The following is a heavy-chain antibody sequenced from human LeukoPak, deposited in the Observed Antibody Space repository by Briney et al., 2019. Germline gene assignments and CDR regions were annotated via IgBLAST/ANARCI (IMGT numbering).Heavy chain of an antibody. CDR1: GFTFSDYY. V-gene: IGHV3-11*01. CDR3: ATHDFSGAYYFDY. CDR2: ISGSGSSM. D-gene: IGHD3-10*01. J-gene: IGHJ4*02. Sequence: GSLRLSCAASGFTFSDYYMSWIRQAPGKGLEWISYISGSGSSMYYADSVKGRFTISRDNAKNSLYLQMNSLRAEDTAAYYCATHDFSGAYYFDYWGQGTLVTVSS.